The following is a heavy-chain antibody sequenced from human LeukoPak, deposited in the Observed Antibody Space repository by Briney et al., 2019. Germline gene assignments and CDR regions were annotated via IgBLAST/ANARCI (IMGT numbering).Heavy chain of an antibody. CDR3: ARGYYDILTGYYKAHYFDY. D-gene: IGHD3-9*01. V-gene: IGHV3-7*03. CDR1: RLLLSSFW. Sequence: GGSLTLSCALSRLLLSSFWASWVRHSPGRGREWVANIKQKGSEKYYVDSVKGRFTISRDNAKNSLYLQMNSLRAEDTAVYYCARGYYDILTGYYKAHYFDYWGQGTLVTVSS. J-gene: IGHJ4*02. CDR2: IKQKGSEK.